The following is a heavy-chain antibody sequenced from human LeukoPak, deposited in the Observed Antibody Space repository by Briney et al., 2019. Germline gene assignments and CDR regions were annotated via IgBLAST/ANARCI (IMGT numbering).Heavy chain of an antibody. Sequence: GASVKVSCKASGYTFTGYYMHWVRQAPGQGLEWMGWINPNSGGTNYAQKFQGRVTMTRDTSISTAYMELSRLRSDDTAVYYCARRSEILGPEVYWYFDLWGRGTLVTVSS. D-gene: IGHD3-10*01. V-gene: IGHV1-2*02. J-gene: IGHJ2*01. CDR1: GYTFTGYY. CDR3: ARRSEILGPEVYWYFDL. CDR2: INPNSGGT.